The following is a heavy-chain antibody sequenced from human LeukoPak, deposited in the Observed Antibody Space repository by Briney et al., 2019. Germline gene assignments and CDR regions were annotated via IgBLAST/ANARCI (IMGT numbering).Heavy chain of an antibody. V-gene: IGHV3-74*01. J-gene: IGHJ6*02. Sequence: GGSLRLSCAASGFTFSAYSMNWVRQAPGKGLVWVSRINSDGSSTSYADSVKGRFTISRDNAKNTLYLQMNSLRAEDTAVYYCARDQVVPAAMLGYYYYYGMDVWGQGTTVTVSS. CDR3: ARDQVVPAAMLGYYYYYGMDV. D-gene: IGHD2-2*01. CDR1: GFTFSAYS. CDR2: INSDGSST.